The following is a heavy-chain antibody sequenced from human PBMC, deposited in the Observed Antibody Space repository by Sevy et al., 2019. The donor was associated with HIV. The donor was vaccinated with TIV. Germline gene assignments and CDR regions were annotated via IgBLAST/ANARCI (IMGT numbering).Heavy chain of an antibody. Sequence: GGSLRLSCVASGFSFTFYAMSWVRQAPGKGLEWVSAISTRGTDIHYADSVKGRFTISRDISNNTVYLEMNTLRGEDTALYYCARTVWKFDYDRGDHYYYYMDVWGKGTTVTVSS. J-gene: IGHJ6*03. V-gene: IGHV3-23*01. CDR3: ARTVWKFDYDRGDHYYYYMDV. CDR2: ISTRGTDI. CDR1: GFSFTFYA. D-gene: IGHD3-16*01.